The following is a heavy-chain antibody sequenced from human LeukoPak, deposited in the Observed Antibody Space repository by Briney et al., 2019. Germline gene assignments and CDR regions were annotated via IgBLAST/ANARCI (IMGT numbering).Heavy chain of an antibody. D-gene: IGHD5-24*01. J-gene: IGHJ4*02. CDR2: VFPYSGKS. CDR3: ARVQGGYNYFDY. CDR1: GYTYTDYY. Sequence: ASVKVSCKASGYTYTDYYIHWVRQAPGQGLEWMGWVFPYSGKSNLAQKFQGRVAMTSDTSVGTVYMELSRLTSDDTAVYFCARVQGGYNYFDYWGQGTPVTVSS. V-gene: IGHV1-2*02.